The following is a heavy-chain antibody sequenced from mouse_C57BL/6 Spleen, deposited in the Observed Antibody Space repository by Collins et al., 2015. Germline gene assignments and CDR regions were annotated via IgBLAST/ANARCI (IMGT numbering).Heavy chain of an antibody. D-gene: IGHD2-10*02. CDR1: GYSITSDYA. J-gene: IGHJ4*01. CDR3: ARGGKYGNYGAMDY. Sequence: DVQLQESGPGLVKPSQSLSLTCTVTGYSITSDYAWNWIRQFPGNKLEWMGYISYSGSTSYNPSLKSRISITRDTSKNQFFLQLNSVTTEDTATYYCARGGKYGNYGAMDYWGQGTSVTVSS. CDR2: ISYSGST. V-gene: IGHV3-2*02.